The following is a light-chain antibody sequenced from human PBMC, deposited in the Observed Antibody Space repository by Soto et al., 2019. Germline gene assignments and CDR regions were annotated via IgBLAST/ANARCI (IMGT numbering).Light chain of an antibody. V-gene: IGLV3-1*01. CDR2: QDS. CDR3: QAWDSSTACVV. CDR1: KLGDKY. Sequence: SYELTQPPSVSVSPGQTASITCSGDKLGDKYACWYQQKPGQSPVLVIYQDSKRPSGIPERFSGSNSGNTATLTISGTQAMDEADYYCQAWDSSTACVVFGGGTKVPS. J-gene: IGLJ2*01.